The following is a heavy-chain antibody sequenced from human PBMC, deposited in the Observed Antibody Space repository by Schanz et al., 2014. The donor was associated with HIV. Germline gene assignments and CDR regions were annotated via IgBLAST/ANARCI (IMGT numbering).Heavy chain of an antibody. CDR2: MSHDGFSK. Sequence: QVQLVESGGGVVQPGRSLRLSCAASRFTFSSYGMHWVRQAPGKGLEWVAGMSHDGFSKYFADSVKGRFAISREDSKNTVHLQMDSLRPEDTAVYYCARDRMTANWKNGMDVWGQGTTVTVSS. CDR3: ARDRMTANWKNGMDV. V-gene: IGHV3-30*03. D-gene: IGHD2-21*02. J-gene: IGHJ6*02. CDR1: RFTFSSYG.